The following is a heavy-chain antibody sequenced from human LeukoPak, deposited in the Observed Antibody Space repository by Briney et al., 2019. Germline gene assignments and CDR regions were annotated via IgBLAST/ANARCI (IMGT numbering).Heavy chain of an antibody. V-gene: IGHV3-13*01. Sequence: PGGSLRLSCAASGFTFSSFDMHWVRQPTSQGLEWVSTIGTASDTYYPGSVEGRFTLSRDNAKNSLYLQMNSLTAGDTAAYYCARGPPRGKYYYMDVWGKGTTVTVSS. CDR2: IGTASDT. J-gene: IGHJ6*03. D-gene: IGHD1-1*01. CDR1: GFTFSSFD. CDR3: ARGPPRGKYYYMDV.